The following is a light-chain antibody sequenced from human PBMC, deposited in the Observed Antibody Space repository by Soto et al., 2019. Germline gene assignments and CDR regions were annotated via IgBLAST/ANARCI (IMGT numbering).Light chain of an antibody. J-gene: IGLJ2*01. CDR2: EAA. CDR1: SNDVGANNY. V-gene: IGLV2-14*01. Sequence: QSALTQPASVSGSPGQSITISCTGTSNDVGANNYVSWYQHHPGKAPKILIYEAANRPSGVSHRFSGSKSGNTASLTISGLQAEDEADYFCTSYTSTSTLVFGGGTQLT. CDR3: TSYTSTSTLV.